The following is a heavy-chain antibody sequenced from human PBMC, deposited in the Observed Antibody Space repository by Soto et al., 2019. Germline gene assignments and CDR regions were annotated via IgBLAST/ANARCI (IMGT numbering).Heavy chain of an antibody. CDR3: ARGPRMITFGGVIVRGSNLWYYFDY. Sequence: ASVKVSCKASGYTFTSYDINWVRQATGQGLEWMGWMNPNSGNTGYAQKFQGRVTMTRNTSISTAYMELSSLRSEDTAVYYCARGPRMITFGGVIVRGSNLWYYFDYWGQGTLVTSPQ. CDR1: GYTFTSYD. J-gene: IGHJ4*02. CDR2: MNPNSGNT. V-gene: IGHV1-8*01. D-gene: IGHD3-16*02.